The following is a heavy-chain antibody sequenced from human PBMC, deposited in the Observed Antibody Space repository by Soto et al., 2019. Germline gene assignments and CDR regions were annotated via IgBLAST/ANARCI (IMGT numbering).Heavy chain of an antibody. V-gene: IGHV4-4*02. Sequence: SETLSLTCAVSGGSISSTTLWSWVRQPPGKGLEWIGEIHHDGSTNYNPSLKSRVIISVDKSKNQFSLKVNSVTAADTALYYCAKDVKWGGMTTIHYFDSWGQGTQVTVSS. CDR1: GGSISSTTL. J-gene: IGHJ4*02. CDR3: AKDVKWGGMTTIHYFDS. D-gene: IGHD2-21*02. CDR2: IHHDGST.